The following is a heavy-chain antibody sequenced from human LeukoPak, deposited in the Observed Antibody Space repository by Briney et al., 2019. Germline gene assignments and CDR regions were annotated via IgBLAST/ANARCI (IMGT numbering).Heavy chain of an antibody. Sequence: GALRLSCAASAFTFSNYWMSWVRQAPGKGLEWVANIKEDGSEINYVDSVKGRFTISRDNAKNSLYLQMNSLRVNDTAVYYCARDRGYSTFDYWGQGTLVTVSS. D-gene: IGHD4-23*01. J-gene: IGHJ4*02. CDR2: IKEDGSEI. V-gene: IGHV3-7*01. CDR1: AFTFSNYW. CDR3: ARDRGYSTFDY.